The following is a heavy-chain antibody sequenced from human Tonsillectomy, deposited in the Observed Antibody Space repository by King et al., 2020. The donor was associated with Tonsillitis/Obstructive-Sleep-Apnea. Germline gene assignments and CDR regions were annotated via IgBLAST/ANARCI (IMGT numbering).Heavy chain of an antibody. J-gene: IGHJ4*02. D-gene: IGHD3-22*01. Sequence: VQLQQWGAGLLKPSETLSRTCAVYGGSFSGYYWSWIRQPPGKGLEWIGEINHSGGTNYNPSLKSRVTISVDTSKNQFSLKLSSVTAADTAVYYCAREVHDGSGYSQYYFDYWGQGTLVTVSS. V-gene: IGHV4-34*01. CDR3: AREVHDGSGYSQYYFDY. CDR1: GGSFSGYY. CDR2: INHSGGT.